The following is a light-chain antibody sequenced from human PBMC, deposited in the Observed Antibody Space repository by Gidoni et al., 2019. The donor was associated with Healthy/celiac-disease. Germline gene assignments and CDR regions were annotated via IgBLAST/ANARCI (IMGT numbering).Light chain of an antibody. CDR2: LGS. CDR1: QSLLHSNGYNY. CDR3: MQALQTPIT. J-gene: IGKJ5*01. V-gene: IGKV2-28*01. Sequence: IVMTQSPLSLPVTPGQPASISFRSSQSLLHSNGYNYLDWYLQKPGQSPQLLIYLGSNRDTGVPDRFSGSGSGTDFTLKISRVEAEDVGVYYCMQALQTPITFGQGTRLEIK.